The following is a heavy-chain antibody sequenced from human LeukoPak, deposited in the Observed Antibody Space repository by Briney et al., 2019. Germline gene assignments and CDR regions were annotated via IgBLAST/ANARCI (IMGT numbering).Heavy chain of an antibody. Sequence: GESLKISYKGSGYRFTSYWIGWVRQMPGKGLEWMGIIYPGDSDTRYSPSFQGQVTISADKSISTAYLQWSSLKASDTAMYYCARRVGGSSPRGYFDSWGQGTLVTVSS. CDR2: IYPGDSDT. J-gene: IGHJ4*02. CDR1: GYRFTSYW. D-gene: IGHD2-2*01. CDR3: ARRVGGSSPRGYFDS. V-gene: IGHV5-51*01.